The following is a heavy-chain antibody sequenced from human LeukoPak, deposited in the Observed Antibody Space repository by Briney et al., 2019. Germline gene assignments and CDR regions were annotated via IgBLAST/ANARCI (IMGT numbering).Heavy chain of an antibody. Sequence: PGGSLRLSCAASGFTFSSYAMSWVRQAPGKGLEWVSAISGSGGSTYYADSVKGRFTISRDNSKNTLYLQMNSLRAEDTAVYCCAKSRAIVVVVAATPLDYWGQGTLVTASS. CDR1: GFTFSSYA. D-gene: IGHD2-15*01. CDR3: AKSRAIVVVVAATPLDY. V-gene: IGHV3-23*01. J-gene: IGHJ4*02. CDR2: ISGSGGST.